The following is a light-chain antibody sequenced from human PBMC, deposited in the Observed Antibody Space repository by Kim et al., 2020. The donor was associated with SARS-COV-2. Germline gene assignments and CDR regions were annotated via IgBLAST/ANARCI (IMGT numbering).Light chain of an antibody. CDR2: GNT. V-gene: IGLV1-40*01. J-gene: IGLJ3*02. Sequence: QSVLTQPPSVSGAPGQGVTISCTGSSSNIGADYDVHWYQQLPGTAPKLLIHGNTNRPSGVPDRFSGSKSGTSASLAITGLQAEDEADYYCQSYDSSLSGWMFGGGTKLTVL. CDR3: QSYDSSLSGWM. CDR1: SSNIGADYD.